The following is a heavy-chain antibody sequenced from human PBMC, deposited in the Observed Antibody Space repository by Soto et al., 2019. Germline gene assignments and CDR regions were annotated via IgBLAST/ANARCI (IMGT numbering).Heavy chain of an antibody. D-gene: IGHD2-8*01. CDR2: IYYSGST. V-gene: IGHV4-31*03. CDR3: ARARILGYCTNGVCHYYFDY. Sequence: QVQLQESGPGLVKPSQTLSLTCTVSGGSISSGGYYWSWIRQHPGKGLEWIGYIYYSGSTYYNTSLQIRFTISVDTSKNQFSLKLSSVTAADTAVYYCARARILGYCTNGVCHYYFDYWGQGTLVTVSS. CDR1: GGSISSGGYY. J-gene: IGHJ4*02.